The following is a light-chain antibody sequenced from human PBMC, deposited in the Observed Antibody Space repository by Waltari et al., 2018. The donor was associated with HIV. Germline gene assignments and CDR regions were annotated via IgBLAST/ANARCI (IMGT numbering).Light chain of an antibody. J-gene: IGLJ3*02. CDR2: RND. Sequence: QSVLTQPPSASGTPGQRVTISCSGSSSNIGSKYVYWFQQLQGTAPKLLIYRNDQRPSGFPGRFSGSKSGTSASLAISGLRSENEADYYCAAWDDSLSGWVFGGGTKLTVL. V-gene: IGLV1-47*01. CDR3: AAWDDSLSGWV. CDR1: SSNIGSKY.